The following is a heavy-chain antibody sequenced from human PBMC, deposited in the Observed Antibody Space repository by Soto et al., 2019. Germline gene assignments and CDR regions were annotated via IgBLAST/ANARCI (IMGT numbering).Heavy chain of an antibody. CDR3: AKERVVLGVTDY. J-gene: IGHJ4*02. V-gene: IGHV3-30*18. CDR1: GFIFSGYG. Sequence: QVPLVESGGGVVQPGRSLRLACAASGFIFSGYGMHWVRQAPGKGLEWVAVISHDGSSKFYADSVKGRFTISRDNSMNTLYLEMSSLRPDDTAVYYCAKERVVLGVTDYWGQGTLVTVSS. D-gene: IGHD3-10*01. CDR2: ISHDGSSK.